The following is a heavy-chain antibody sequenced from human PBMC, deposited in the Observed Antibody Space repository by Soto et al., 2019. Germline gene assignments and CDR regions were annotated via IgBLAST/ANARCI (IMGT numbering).Heavy chain of an antibody. V-gene: IGHV5-51*01. CDR3: ARQVAAARFYYYGMDV. CDR2: IYPGDSDT. Sequence: GKSLKISCKGSGYSFISYWIAWVRQMPGKGLEWMGIIYPGDSDTRYSPSFQGQVTISADKSISTAYLQWSSLKASDTAMYYCARQVAAARFYYYGMDVWGQGTTVTVSS. J-gene: IGHJ6*02. CDR1: GYSFISYW. D-gene: IGHD6-13*01.